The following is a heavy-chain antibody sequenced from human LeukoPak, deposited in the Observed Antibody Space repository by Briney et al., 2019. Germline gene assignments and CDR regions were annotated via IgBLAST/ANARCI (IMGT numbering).Heavy chain of an antibody. CDR2: ISISGGST. CDR1: GFTFSSTA. Sequence: GVSLRLSCAASGFTFSSTAMSWVRQAPGKGLEWVSAISISGGSTYYADSVKGRFTISRDNSENTLYLQMNSLRAEDTAVYYCAKGGYCSSTSCYGYFDSWGQGTLVTVSS. J-gene: IGHJ4*02. D-gene: IGHD2-2*01. V-gene: IGHV3-23*01. CDR3: AKGGYCSSTSCYGYFDS.